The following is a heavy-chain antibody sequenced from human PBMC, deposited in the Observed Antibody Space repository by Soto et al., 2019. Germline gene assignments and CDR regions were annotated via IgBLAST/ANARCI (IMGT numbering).Heavy chain of an antibody. CDR2: IKRDGREK. D-gene: IGHD5-12*01. J-gene: IGHJ4*02. CDR1: GFMFGSYW. CDR3: AIVRANGYQIDH. V-gene: IGHV3-7*03. Sequence: EVQLVESGGGLVQPGGSLRLVCAASGFMFGSYWMTWVRHAPGKGQEWGANIKRDGREKFFVDSVKDRFTISRDNANNSLFLHMNSLRAADMAIFFCAIVRANGYQIDHWGQGALVTVS.